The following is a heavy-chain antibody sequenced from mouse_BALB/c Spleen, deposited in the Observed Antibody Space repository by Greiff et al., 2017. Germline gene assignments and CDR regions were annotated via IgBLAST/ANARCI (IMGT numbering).Heavy chain of an antibody. Sequence: EVKLMESGGGLVQPGGSRKLSCAASGFTFSDYGMAWVRQAPGKGPEWVAFISNLAYSIYYADTVTGRFTISRENAKNTLYLEMSSLRSEDTAMYYCAVDYDGFPYWGQGTLVTVSA. CDR1: GFTFSDYG. D-gene: IGHD2-12*01. CDR3: AVDYDGFPY. CDR2: ISNLAYSI. V-gene: IGHV5-15*02. J-gene: IGHJ3*01.